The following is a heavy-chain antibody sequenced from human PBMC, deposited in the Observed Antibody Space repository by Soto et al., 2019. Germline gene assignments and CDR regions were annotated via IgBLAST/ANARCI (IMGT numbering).Heavy chain of an antibody. V-gene: IGHV4-30-2*01. CDR3: ARGPVATMRGGGWFDP. CDR1: GGSISSGGYS. J-gene: IGHJ5*02. CDR2: IYHSGST. Sequence: QLQLQESGSGLVKPSQTLSLTCAVSGGSISSGGYSWSWIRQPPGKGLEWIGYIYHSGSTYYNPSLKSRVTISVDRSKNQFSLKLSSVTAADTAVYYCARGPVATMRGGGWFDPWGQGILVTVSS. D-gene: IGHD5-12*01.